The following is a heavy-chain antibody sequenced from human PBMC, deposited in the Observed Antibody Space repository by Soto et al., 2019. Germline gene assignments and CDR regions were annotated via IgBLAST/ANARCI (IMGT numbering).Heavy chain of an antibody. CDR3: ARPYIEVAVNDAFDV. CDR2: FRTGGDDGTT. V-gene: IGHV3-23*01. J-gene: IGHJ3*01. Sequence: GGSLRLSCAASGFTFSSYSMSWFRQAPGKGLEWVSGFRTGGDDGTTYYADSVKGRFTISRDNSKNTLFLQMNSLRVEDTGTYYCARPYIEVAVNDAFDVWGRGTMVTVSS. D-gene: IGHD6-19*01. CDR1: GFTFSSYS.